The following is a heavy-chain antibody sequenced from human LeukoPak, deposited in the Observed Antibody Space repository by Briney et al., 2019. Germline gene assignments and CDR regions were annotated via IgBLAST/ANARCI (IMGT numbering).Heavy chain of an antibody. Sequence: PGGSLRLSCAASGFTFSSYAMSWVRQAPGKGLEWVSATSGSGGSTYYADSVKGRFTISRDNSKNTLYLQMNSLRAEDTAVYYCAKVYGVWVEFDYFDYWGQGTLVTVSS. CDR3: AKVYGVWVEFDYFDY. J-gene: IGHJ4*02. CDR2: TSGSGGST. V-gene: IGHV3-23*01. CDR1: GFTFSSYA. D-gene: IGHD3-10*02.